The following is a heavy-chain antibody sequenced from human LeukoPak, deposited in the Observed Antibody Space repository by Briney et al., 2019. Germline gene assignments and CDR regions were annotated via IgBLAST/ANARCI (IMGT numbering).Heavy chain of an antibody. CDR1: GGSISSYY. V-gene: IGHV4-59*01. Sequence: SETLSLTCTVSGGSISSYYWSWIRQPPGKGLEWIGYIYYSGSTNYNPSLKSRVTISVDTSKNQFSLKLSSVTAADTAVYYCARDLTYGDTDAFDIWGQGTMVTVSS. D-gene: IGHD4-17*01. CDR3: ARDLTYGDTDAFDI. J-gene: IGHJ3*02. CDR2: IYYSGST.